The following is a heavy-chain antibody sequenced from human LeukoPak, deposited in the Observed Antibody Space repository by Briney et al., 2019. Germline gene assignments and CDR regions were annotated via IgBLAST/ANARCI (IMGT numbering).Heavy chain of an antibody. J-gene: IGHJ4*02. D-gene: IGHD3-10*01. Sequence: ASVKPSCKASGYTFTNYYIHWLRQAPGQGPEWMGMINLIAGLTHYAPKFQGRVTMTRDTSTSTVYMELSSLGSEDTAVYYCARQQGVQYLNFDYWGQGALVTVSS. CDR2: INLIAGLT. V-gene: IGHV1-46*01. CDR3: ARQQGVQYLNFDY. CDR1: GYTFTNYY.